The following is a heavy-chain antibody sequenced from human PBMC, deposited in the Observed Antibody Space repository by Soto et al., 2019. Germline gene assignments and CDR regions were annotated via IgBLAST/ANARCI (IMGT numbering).Heavy chain of an antibody. Sequence: QPGGSLRLSCAASGFTFSSFWMTWVRQAPGKGLEGVANIKQDGSEKYYVDAVKGRFTISRDNARNSLFLEMKSLRSEDTAVYSCVRDRSGSYLEGFDYWGQGTLVTVSS. V-gene: IGHV3-7*01. CDR3: VRDRSGSYLEGFDY. CDR2: IKQDGSEK. J-gene: IGHJ4*02. D-gene: IGHD1-26*01. CDR1: GFTFSSFW.